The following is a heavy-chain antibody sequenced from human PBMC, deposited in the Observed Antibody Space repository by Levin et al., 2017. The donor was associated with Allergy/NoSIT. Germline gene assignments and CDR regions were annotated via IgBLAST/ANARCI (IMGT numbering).Heavy chain of an antibody. D-gene: IGHD3-22*01. CDR3: AKDGRGGYYSGMPY. CDR2: IVASGDLT. Sequence: GESLKISCAGSGFSFGDYAISWVRQAPGKGLQWVAGIVASGDLTYYADSVKGRFTISRDNFQKTLYLQMNSLRADDTAVYYCAKDGRGGYYSGMPYWGQGTLVTVSS. V-gene: IGHV3-23*01. CDR1: GFSFGDYA. J-gene: IGHJ4*02.